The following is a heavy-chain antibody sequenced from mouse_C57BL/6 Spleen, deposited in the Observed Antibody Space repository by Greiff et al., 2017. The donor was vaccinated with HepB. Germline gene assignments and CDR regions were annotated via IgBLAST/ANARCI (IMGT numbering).Heavy chain of an antibody. CDR3: ARSQNYSPAWFAY. Sequence: VQLQQSGPELVKPGASVKMSCKASGYTFTDYNMHWVKQSHGKSLEWIGYINPNNGGTSYNQKFKGKATLTVNKSSSTAYMERRSLTSEDSAVYYCARSQNYSPAWFAYWGQGTLVTVSA. D-gene: IGHD2-12*01. V-gene: IGHV1-22*01. CDR1: GYTFTDYN. J-gene: IGHJ3*01. CDR2: INPNNGGT.